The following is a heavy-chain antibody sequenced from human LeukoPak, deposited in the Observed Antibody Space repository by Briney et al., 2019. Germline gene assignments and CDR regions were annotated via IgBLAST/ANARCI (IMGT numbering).Heavy chain of an antibody. CDR3: ARKASEFDC. J-gene: IGHJ4*02. CDR1: GFTFNNYA. Sequence: GGSLRLSCAASGFTFNNYAMSWVRQAPGKGLEWVSSISGSGGSTYYADSVKGRFTISRDNSQNTLYLQMNSPRAEDTAVYYCARKASEFDCWGQGTLVTVSS. V-gene: IGHV3-23*01. CDR2: ISGSGGST.